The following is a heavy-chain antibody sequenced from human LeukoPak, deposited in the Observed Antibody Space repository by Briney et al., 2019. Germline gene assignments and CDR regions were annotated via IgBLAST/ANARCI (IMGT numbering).Heavy chain of an antibody. CDR1: GFTFNIYS. D-gene: IGHD4-17*01. V-gene: IGHV3-48*01. Sequence: GGSLRLSCAASGFTFNIYSMNWVRQAPGKGLEWVSYISRNSDTIYYADSVKGRFTISRDNAKNSLYLQMNSLRAEDTAVYYCARTVTTVTSYYYYYYMDVWGKGTTVTVSS. CDR3: ARTVTTVTSYYYYYYMDV. J-gene: IGHJ6*03. CDR2: ISRNSDTI.